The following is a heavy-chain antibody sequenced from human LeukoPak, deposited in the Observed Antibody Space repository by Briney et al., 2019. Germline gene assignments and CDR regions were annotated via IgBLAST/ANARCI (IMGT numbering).Heavy chain of an antibody. D-gene: IGHD6-13*01. J-gene: IGHJ4*02. CDR1: GGTFSSYA. CDR2: IIPIFGTA. V-gene: IGHV1-69*05. Sequence: GASVKVSCKASGGTFSSYAISWVRQAPGQGLEWMGGIIPIFGTANYAQKFQGRVTITTDESTSTAYMELSSLRSEDSAVYYCPRGPTVSAAGTQFDYWGQGTLVSVS. CDR3: PRGPTVSAAGTQFDY.